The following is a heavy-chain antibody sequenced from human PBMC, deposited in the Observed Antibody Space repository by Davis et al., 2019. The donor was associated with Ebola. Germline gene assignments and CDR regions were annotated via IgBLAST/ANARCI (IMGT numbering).Heavy chain of an antibody. V-gene: IGHV4-39*07. CDR1: GGSISSSSYY. CDR2: IYYSGST. Sequence: GSLRLSCTVSGGSISSSSYYWGWIRQPPGKGLEWIGSIYYSGSTYYNPSLKSRVTISLDKSKNQFSLKLTSVTAADTAVYYCARDYYDSNGYLYYFDHWGQGTLVTVSS. J-gene: IGHJ4*02. CDR3: ARDYYDSNGYLYYFDH. D-gene: IGHD3-22*01.